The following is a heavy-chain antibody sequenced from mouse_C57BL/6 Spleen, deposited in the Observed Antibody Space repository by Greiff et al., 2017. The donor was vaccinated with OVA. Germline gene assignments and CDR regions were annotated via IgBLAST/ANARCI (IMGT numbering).Heavy chain of an antibody. CDR1: GYTFTDYE. Sequence: VQLVESGAELVRPGASVTLSCKASGYTFTDYEMHWVKQTPVHGLEWIGAIDPETGGTAYNQKFKGKAILTADKSSSTAYMELRSLTSEDSAVYYCTRYLPYYFDYWGQGTTLTVSS. D-gene: IGHD5-1*01. CDR3: TRYLPYYFDY. V-gene: IGHV1-15*01. CDR2: IDPETGGT. J-gene: IGHJ2*01.